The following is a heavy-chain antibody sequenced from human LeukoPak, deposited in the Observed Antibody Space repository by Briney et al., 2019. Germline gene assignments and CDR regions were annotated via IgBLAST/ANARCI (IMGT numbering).Heavy chain of an antibody. CDR1: GGSISSSSYY. Sequence: SETLSLTCTVSGGSISSSSYYWGWIRQPPGKGLEWIGSIYYSGSTYYNPSLKSRVTISVDTSKNQFSLKLSSVTAADPAVYYCARDQRYLPTYDYWGQGTLVTVSS. V-gene: IGHV4-39*07. D-gene: IGHD3-16*02. J-gene: IGHJ4*02. CDR3: ARDQRYLPTYDY. CDR2: IYYSGST.